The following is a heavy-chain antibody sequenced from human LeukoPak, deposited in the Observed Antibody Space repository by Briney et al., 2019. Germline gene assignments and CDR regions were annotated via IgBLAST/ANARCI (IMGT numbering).Heavy chain of an antibody. V-gene: IGHV1-8*01. CDR3: ARVPMVRGERRNYYFDY. CDR1: GYTFTSHV. D-gene: IGHD3-10*01. CDR2: MNPNSGNT. Sequence: ASVKVSCKASGYTFTSHVINWVRQATGQGLEWMGWMNPNSGNTGYAQKFQGRVTMTRDTSTSTVYMELSSLRSEDTAVYYCARVPMVRGERRNYYFDYWGQGTLVTVSS. J-gene: IGHJ4*02.